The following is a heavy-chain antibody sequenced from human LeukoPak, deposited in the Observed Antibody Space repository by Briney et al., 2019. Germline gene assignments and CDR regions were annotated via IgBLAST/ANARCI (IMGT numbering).Heavy chain of an antibody. CDR1: GGSFSGYY. CDR2: INHSGST. Sequence: SETLSLTCAVYGGSFSGYYWSWIRQPPGKGLEWIGEINHSGSTNYNPSLKSRVTISVDTSKNQFSLKLSSVTAADTAVYYCARDSGTTGEVKFNPWGQGTLVTVSS. J-gene: IGHJ5*02. D-gene: IGHD3-10*01. CDR3: ARDSGTTGEVKFNP. V-gene: IGHV4-34*01.